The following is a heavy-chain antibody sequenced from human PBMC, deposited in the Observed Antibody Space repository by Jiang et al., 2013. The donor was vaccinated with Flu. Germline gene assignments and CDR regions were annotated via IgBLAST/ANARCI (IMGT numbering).Heavy chain of an antibody. CDR3: ARHRGAFDSGGYLDC. V-gene: IGHV3-33*01. Sequence: VQLVESGGGVVQPGGSLRLSCVPSGFTLSRHGMHWVRQAPDKGLEWVAIIWDDGINKYYVDSVKGRFTISRDDSKNTLYLQMNSLRAEDTAVYYCARHRGAFDSGGYLDCWGQGTPVTVSS. CDR2: IWDDGINK. CDR1: GFTLSRHG. J-gene: IGHJ4*02. D-gene: IGHD3-22*01.